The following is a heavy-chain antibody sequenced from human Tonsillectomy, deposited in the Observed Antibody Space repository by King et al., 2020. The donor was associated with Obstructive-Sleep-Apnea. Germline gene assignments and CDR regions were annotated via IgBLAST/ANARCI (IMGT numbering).Heavy chain of an antibody. D-gene: IGHD3-10*01. J-gene: IGHJ3*02. CDR3: ARYYYGAFDI. V-gene: IGHV4-4*01. CDR2: IYHSGST. Sequence: QLQESCPGLVKPPGTLSLNCAVSGGSISSSNWWSWVRQPPGKGLEWIGEIYHSGSTNYNPSLKSLVTISIDKSKNQFSLKLSSVTAADTAVYCCARYYYGAFDIWGQGTMVTVSS. CDR1: GGSISSSNW.